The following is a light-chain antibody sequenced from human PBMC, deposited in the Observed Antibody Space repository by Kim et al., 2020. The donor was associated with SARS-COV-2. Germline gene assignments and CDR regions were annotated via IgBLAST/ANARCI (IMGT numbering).Light chain of an antibody. CDR3: LQRTNWPAT. V-gene: IGKV3-11*01. Sequence: VSPGERATLSCRANQNVSNYLAWYQHKPGQAPRLLIHDASYRAAGIPARFSGSGSGTDFTLTISSLEPEDFAIYYCLQRTNWPATFGQGTKVDIK. CDR1: QNVSNY. CDR2: DAS. J-gene: IGKJ1*01.